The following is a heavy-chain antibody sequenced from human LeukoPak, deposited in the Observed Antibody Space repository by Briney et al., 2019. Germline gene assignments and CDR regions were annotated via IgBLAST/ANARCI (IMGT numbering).Heavy chain of an antibody. CDR2: IKSKTDGGTT. J-gene: IGHJ4*02. V-gene: IGHV3-15*01. D-gene: IGHD3-22*01. Sequence: WIRQPPGKGLEWVGRIKSKTDGGTTDYAAPVKGRFIISRDDSKNTLYLQMNSLKIEDTAVYYCTTEATLIWDWGQGTLVTVSS. CDR3: TTEATLIWD.